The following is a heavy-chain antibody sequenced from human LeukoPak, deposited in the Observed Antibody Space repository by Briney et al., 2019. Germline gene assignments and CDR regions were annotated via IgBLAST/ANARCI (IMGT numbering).Heavy chain of an antibody. J-gene: IGHJ4*02. Sequence: SETLSLTCAVYGGSFSGYYWSWIRQPPGKGLEWIGEINHSGSTNYNPSLKSRVTISVDTSKNQFSLKLSSVTAADTAVYYCARDGGQWLALDYWGQGTLVTVSS. V-gene: IGHV4-34*01. CDR3: ARDGGQWLALDY. CDR2: INHSGST. D-gene: IGHD6-19*01. CDR1: GGSFSGYY.